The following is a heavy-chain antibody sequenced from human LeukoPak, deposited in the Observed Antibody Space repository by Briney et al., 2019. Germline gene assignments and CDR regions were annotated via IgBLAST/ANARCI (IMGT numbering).Heavy chain of an antibody. CDR1: GYSISSSYY. CDR2: IYHSGNT. D-gene: IGHD2-15*01. V-gene: IGHV4-38-2*02. Sequence: SETLSLTCTVSGYSISSSYYWGWIRQPPGKGLEWIGSIYHSGNTYYNPSLKSRLTISLDMSKSQFSLKLSSVTAADTAVYYCARDRRVVVAATRYYYYMDVWGKGTTVTVSS. J-gene: IGHJ6*03. CDR3: ARDRRVVVAATRYYYYMDV.